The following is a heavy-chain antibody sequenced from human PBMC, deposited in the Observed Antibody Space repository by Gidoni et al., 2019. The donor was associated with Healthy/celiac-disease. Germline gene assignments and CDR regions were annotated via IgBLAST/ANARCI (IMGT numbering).Heavy chain of an antibody. CDR2: IWYDGSNK. Sequence: QVQLVESGGGVVQPGRSLRLSCAASGFTFSSYGMHWVRQAPGKGLEWVAVIWYDGSNKYYADSVKGRFTISRDNSKNTLYLQMNSLRAEDTAVYYCARPGLGVANQVAATGSGQNYWGQGTLVTVSS. CDR1: GFTFSSYG. D-gene: IGHD2-15*01. CDR3: ARPGLGVANQVAATGSGQNY. J-gene: IGHJ4*02. V-gene: IGHV3-33*01.